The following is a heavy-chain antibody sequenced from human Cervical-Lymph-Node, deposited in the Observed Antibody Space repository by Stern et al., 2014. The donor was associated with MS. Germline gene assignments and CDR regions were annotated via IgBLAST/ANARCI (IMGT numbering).Heavy chain of an antibody. CDR1: GYTFTHYG. J-gene: IGHJ4*02. D-gene: IGHD1-26*01. CDR3: ARLRVGNITRDY. Sequence: QVQLVESGSELKKPGASVKVSCTASGYTFTHYGINWVRQAPGQGLEWMGCIDNNTGIPQYAHAFTRRFFFFLDTPVHTAYLHISNLKADDTAIYYCARLRVGNITRDYWGPGTLVTVSS. V-gene: IGHV7-4-1*02. CDR2: IDNNTGIP.